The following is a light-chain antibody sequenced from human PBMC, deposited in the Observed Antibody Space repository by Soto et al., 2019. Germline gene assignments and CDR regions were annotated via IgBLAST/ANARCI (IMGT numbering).Light chain of an antibody. J-gene: IGKJ1*01. CDR1: QSISSSY. CDR3: QQYVSSPPT. V-gene: IGKV3-20*01. CDR2: DAS. Sequence: EIVLTQSPGTLSLSPGERATLSCRASQSISSSYLAWYQQKPGQAPRLLIYDASSRPTGIPDRFSGSGSGTDFTLTISRLEPEDFAVYYCQQYVSSPPTFGQGTEVEIK.